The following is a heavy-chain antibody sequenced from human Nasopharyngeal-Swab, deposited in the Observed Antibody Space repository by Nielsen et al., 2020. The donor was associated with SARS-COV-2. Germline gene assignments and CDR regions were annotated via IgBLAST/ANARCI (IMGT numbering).Heavy chain of an antibody. V-gene: IGHV4-34*01. J-gene: IGHJ4*02. CDR3: ARGTDIPPDY. CDR2: INHSGST. D-gene: IGHD3-9*01. Sequence: RQAPGNGLEWIGEINHSGSTNYNPSLKSRVTISVDTSKNQFSLKLSSVTAADTAVYYCARGTDIPPDYWGQGTLVTVSS.